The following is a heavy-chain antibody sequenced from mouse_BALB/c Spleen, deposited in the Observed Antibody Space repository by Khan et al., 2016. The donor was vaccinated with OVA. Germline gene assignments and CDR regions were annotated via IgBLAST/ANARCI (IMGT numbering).Heavy chain of an antibody. V-gene: IGHV5-17*02. CDR2: ISGDSNTI. D-gene: IGHD1-1*01. CDR1: GFTFNSYG. J-gene: IGHJ2*01. CDR3: ATSYFYGYYFDY. Sequence: EVELVESGGGLVQPGGSRKLSCAASGFTFNSYGMHWIRQAPEKGLEWVAYISGDSNTIHYADTVKGRFTISRDNPKNNLFLQMTSLMSEDTAMYYCATSYFYGYYFDYWGPGTTLTVS.